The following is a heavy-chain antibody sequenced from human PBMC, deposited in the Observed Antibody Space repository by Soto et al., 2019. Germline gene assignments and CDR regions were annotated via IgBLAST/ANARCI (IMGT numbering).Heavy chain of an antibody. CDR1: GFTFSSYS. CDR3: AXXWVVPAEGAYYYYGMDV. V-gene: IGHV3-21*01. J-gene: IGHJ6*02. CDR2: ISSSSSYI. Sequence: EVQLVESGGGLVKPGGSLRLSCAASGFTFSSYSMNWVRQAPGKGLEWVSSISSSSSYIYYADSVKGRFTISRDNAKNSLYLQMNSLRAEDTAVYYXAXXWVVPAEGAYYYYGMDVWGQGTTVTVSS. D-gene: IGHD2-2*01.